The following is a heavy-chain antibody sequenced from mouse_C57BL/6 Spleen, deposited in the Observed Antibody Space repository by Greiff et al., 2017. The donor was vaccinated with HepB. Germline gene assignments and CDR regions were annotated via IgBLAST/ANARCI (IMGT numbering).Heavy chain of an antibody. CDR2: IDPSDSYT. V-gene: IGHV1-69*01. D-gene: IGHD1-1*01. J-gene: IGHJ2*01. CDR3: ARGDYGSSGLDY. CDR1: GYTFTSYW. Sequence: QVQLQQPGAELVMPGASVKLSCKASGYTFTSYWMHWVKQRPGQGLEWIGEIDPSDSYTNYNQKFKGKSTLTVDKSSSTAYMQLSSLTSEDSAVYYCARGDYGSSGLDYWGQGTTLTVSS.